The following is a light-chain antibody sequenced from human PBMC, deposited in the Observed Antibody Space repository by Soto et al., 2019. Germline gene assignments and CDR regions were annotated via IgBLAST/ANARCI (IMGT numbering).Light chain of an antibody. J-gene: IGKJ3*01. Sequence: EIVLTQSPGTLSLSPGERATLSCRASQSLSSNYLAWYQQKPGQAPRLLIYGASSRASGIPDRFIGSGSGTDITLTISSLEPEDFAVYYCQHYGRSAIFTLGPGTTVDIK. CDR3: QHYGRSAIFT. CDR2: GAS. V-gene: IGKV3-20*01. CDR1: QSLSSNY.